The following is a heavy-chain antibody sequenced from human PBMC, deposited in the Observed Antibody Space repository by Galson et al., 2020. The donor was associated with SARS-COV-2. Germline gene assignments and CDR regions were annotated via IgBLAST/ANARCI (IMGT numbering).Heavy chain of an antibody. CDR1: GYTFISYG. D-gene: IGHD6-13*01. J-gene: IGHJ4*02. V-gene: IGHV1-18*01. Sequence: ASVNVSCKASGYTFISYGISWVRQAPGQGLEWMGWISDYNGNTNYAQRLQGRVTMTTDTSTRTAYMELRSLRSDDTAVYYCARAWDSSTWKTYFDYWGQGTLVTVSS. CDR2: ISDYNGNT. CDR3: ARAWDSSTWKTYFDY.